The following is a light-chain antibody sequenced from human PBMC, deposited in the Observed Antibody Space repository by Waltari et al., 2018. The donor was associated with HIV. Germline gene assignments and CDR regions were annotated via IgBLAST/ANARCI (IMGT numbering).Light chain of an antibody. J-gene: IGLJ2*01. Sequence: QSVLTQPPSVSGAPGQRVTISCTGSSSNIGAGYDVHWYQQLPGTAPKLLINGNIHRPLGVSDRFSNFKSGTSASLAITGLQTEDEADYYCQSYDVSLSGSIFGGGTKLTVL. V-gene: IGLV1-40*01. CDR1: SSNIGAGYD. CDR3: QSYDVSLSGSI. CDR2: GNI.